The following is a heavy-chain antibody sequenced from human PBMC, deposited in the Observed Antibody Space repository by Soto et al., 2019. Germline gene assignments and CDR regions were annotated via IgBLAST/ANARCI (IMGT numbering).Heavy chain of an antibody. D-gene: IGHD5-18*01. CDR1: GYSFTSYW. Sequence: PXESLEISGKGSGYSFTSYWISWVRQMPGKGLEWMGRIDPSDSYTNYSPSFQGHVTISADKSISTAYLQWSSLKASDTAMYYCSVLNTAMAAEWFDHWGQGSLVTVSS. CDR3: SVLNTAMAAEWFDH. J-gene: IGHJ5*02. V-gene: IGHV5-10-1*01. CDR2: IDPSDSYT.